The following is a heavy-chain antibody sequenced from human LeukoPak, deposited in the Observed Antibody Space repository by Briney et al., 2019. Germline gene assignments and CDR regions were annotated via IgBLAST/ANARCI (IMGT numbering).Heavy chain of an antibody. J-gene: IGHJ4*02. Sequence: GGSLRLSCAASGFTFSSYAMSWVRQAPGKGPEWISAISGSGGNTYYADSVKGRFTISRDNSKNTLYLQMNGLRADDSAVYYCAKGFYGDSRNYIFDYWGQGALVTASS. CDR3: AKGFYGDSRNYIFDY. CDR2: ISGSGGNT. D-gene: IGHD4-17*01. CDR1: GFTFSSYA. V-gene: IGHV3-23*01.